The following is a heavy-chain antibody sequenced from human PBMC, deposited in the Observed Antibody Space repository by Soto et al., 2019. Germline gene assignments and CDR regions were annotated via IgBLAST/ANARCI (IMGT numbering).Heavy chain of an antibody. CDR2: LIPIFGTA. CDR3: ARAGPSLYSSSGNWFDP. V-gene: IGHV1-69*13. D-gene: IGHD6-6*01. Sequence: ASVKVSCKASGGTFSCYAISWVRQAPGQGLVWMGGLIPIFGTANYAQKFQGRVTITADESTSTAYMELSSLRSEDTAVYYCARAGPSLYSSSGNWFDPWGQGTLVTVSS. CDR1: GGTFSCYA. J-gene: IGHJ5*02.